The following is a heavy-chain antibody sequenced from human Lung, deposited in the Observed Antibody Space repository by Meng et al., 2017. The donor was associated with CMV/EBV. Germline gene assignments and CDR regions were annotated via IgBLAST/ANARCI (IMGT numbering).Heavy chain of an antibody. CDR2: ISYGGSN. V-gene: IGHV4-39*06. CDR1: GASISINTYY. CDR3: ARIFPSDYDKHDMDF. J-gene: IGHJ6*02. D-gene: IGHD5-12*01. Sequence: SXTLSLXCTVSGASISINTYYWDWIRQPPGQGLEWIGSISYGGSNYYNSSLKRRGRISLDTYKSQLTLKLSPVTAADTAVYYYARIFPSDYDKHDMDFWGQGXTVTVSS.